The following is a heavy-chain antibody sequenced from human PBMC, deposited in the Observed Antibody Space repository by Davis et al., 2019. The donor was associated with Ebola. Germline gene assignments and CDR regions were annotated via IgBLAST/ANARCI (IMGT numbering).Heavy chain of an antibody. V-gene: IGHV4-61*01. D-gene: IGHD6-19*01. CDR3: AKFSSGWYLDY. CDR2: IYYSGSP. Sequence: SETLSLTCTVSGYSISSGYYWGWIRQPPGKGLEYIGYIYYSGSPNYNPSLKSRVSISVDTSKNQISLKLNSVTAADTAVYYCAKFSSGWYLDYWGQGTLVTVSS. J-gene: IGHJ4*02. CDR1: GYSISSGYY.